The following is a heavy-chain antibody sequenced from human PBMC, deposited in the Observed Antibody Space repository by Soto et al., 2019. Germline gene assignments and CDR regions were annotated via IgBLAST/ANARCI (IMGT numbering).Heavy chain of an antibody. J-gene: IGHJ4*02. CDR1: GDTFTDYY. CDR3: ARGGHVVVVTAALDY. V-gene: IGHV1-46*04. Sequence: QVQLMQSGAEVKKPGASVKVSCKASGDTFTDYYIHWVRQAPGQGLEWMGTVNPSGGHTTYAQHWPGRVTTTRDTSTSTLNMELTSLTSDATAAYYCARGGHVVVVTAALDYWGQGTLVTVSS. CDR2: VNPSGGHT. D-gene: IGHD2-21*02.